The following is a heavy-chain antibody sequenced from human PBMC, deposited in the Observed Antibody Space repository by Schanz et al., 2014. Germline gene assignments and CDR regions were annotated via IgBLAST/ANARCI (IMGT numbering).Heavy chain of an antibody. CDR3: ATSYSSSSYFYVMDV. CDR2: ISSGSSTI. CDR1: GFTFSSYG. J-gene: IGHJ6*02. D-gene: IGHD6-6*01. V-gene: IGHV3-48*04. Sequence: VQLVESGGDVVQPGRSLRLSCAASGFTFSSYGMHWIRQAPGKGLEWISYISSGSSTIHYADSVKGRFTISRDNAKNSLFLQMNSLRAEDTAIYYCATSYSSSSYFYVMDVWGQGTTVTVSS.